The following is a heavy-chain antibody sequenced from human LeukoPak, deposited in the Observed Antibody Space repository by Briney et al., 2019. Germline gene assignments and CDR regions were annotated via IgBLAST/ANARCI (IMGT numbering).Heavy chain of an antibody. CDR2: IYHSGST. D-gene: IGHD5-18*01. J-gene: IGHJ4*02. CDR3: ARGQLWPGGVFDY. Sequence: SETLSLTCSVSGGSISSGGYYWSWIRQPPGTGLEWIGYIYHSGSTYYNPSLKSRVTISVDRSKNQFSLKLSSVTAADTAVYYCARGQLWPGGVFDYWGQGTLVTVSS. V-gene: IGHV4-30-2*01. CDR1: GGSISSGGYY.